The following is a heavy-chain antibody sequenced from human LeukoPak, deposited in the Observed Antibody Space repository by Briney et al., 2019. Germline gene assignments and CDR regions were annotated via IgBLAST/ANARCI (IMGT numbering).Heavy chain of an antibody. CDR1: GYTFTSYG. V-gene: IGHV1-18*01. CDR3: ARGPADPYYYYGMDV. J-gene: IGHJ6*02. D-gene: IGHD6-19*01. CDR2: ISAYNGNT. Sequence: ASVKVSCKASGYTFTSYGISWVRQAPGQGLEWMGWISAYNGNTNYAQKLQGRVTITADKSTSTAYMELSSLRSEDTAVYYCARGPADPYYYYGMDVWGQGTTVTVSS.